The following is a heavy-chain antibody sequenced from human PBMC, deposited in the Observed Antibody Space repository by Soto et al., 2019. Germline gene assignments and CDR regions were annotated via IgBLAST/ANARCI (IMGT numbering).Heavy chain of an antibody. CDR3: ATVGHNDGYNFYHGMDV. J-gene: IGHJ6*02. CDR1: GGIFTNNA. V-gene: IGHV1-69*01. CDR2: VIPLFDTA. Sequence: QVQVVQSGAEVKKPGSSVKVSCKVSGGIFTNNAISWVRQAPGQGLEWLGGVIPLFDTAYYAQIFRGRLRISADGATTPAYMELSGLTSADTAGYFCATVGHNDGYNFYHGMDVWGQGTTVTVS. D-gene: IGHD1-26*01.